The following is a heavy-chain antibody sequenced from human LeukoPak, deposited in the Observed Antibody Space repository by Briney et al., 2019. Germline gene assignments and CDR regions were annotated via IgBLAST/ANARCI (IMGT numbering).Heavy chain of an antibody. V-gene: IGHV4-4*07. Sequence: SETLSLTCTVSGGSISNYHWSWIRQPAGKGLEWIGQIHTSGSTNYNPPLKSRVTMSIDTTEDQVSLTIRSVTAADTAFYYCARRDISSGWSFDYWGRGTLVTVSS. CDR2: IHTSGST. CDR1: GGSISNYH. CDR3: ARRDISSGWSFDY. J-gene: IGHJ4*02. D-gene: IGHD6-19*01.